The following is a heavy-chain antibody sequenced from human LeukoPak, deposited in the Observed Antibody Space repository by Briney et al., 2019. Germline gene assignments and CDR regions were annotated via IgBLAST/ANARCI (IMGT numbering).Heavy chain of an antibody. D-gene: IGHD3-10*01. Sequence: GGSLRLSCAASGFTFSNAWMSWVRQAPGKGLEWVGRIKSKTDGGTTDYAAPVKGRFTISRDDSKNTLYLQMNSLKTEDTAVYYCAKDMGMVRGVIAGFAYWGQGTLVTVSS. V-gene: IGHV3-15*01. CDR3: AKDMGMVRGVIAGFAY. CDR1: GFTFSNAW. CDR2: IKSKTDGGTT. J-gene: IGHJ4*02.